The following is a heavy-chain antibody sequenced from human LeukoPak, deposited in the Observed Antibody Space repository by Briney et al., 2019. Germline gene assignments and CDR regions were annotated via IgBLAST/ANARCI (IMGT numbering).Heavy chain of an antibody. D-gene: IGHD3-22*01. CDR2: IYYSGST. Sequence: PSETLSLTCSVSGDSISSSGDYWGWIRQPPGKGLEWIGNIYYSGSTYYNPSLKSRVTIAVDTSKNQFSLKLSSVTAADTAVYYCARDDEGYYDSSGPGDYWGQGTLVTVSS. V-gene: IGHV4-39*07. J-gene: IGHJ4*02. CDR3: ARDDEGYYDSSGPGDY. CDR1: GDSISSSGDY.